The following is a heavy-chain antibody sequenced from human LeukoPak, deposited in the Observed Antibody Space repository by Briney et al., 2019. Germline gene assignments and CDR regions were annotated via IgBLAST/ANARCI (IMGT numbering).Heavy chain of an antibody. D-gene: IGHD6-13*01. CDR2: IYDSGST. CDR3: ARHRGEGSSWYQSYFDY. J-gene: IGHJ4*02. Sequence: SGTLSLTCAVSGGSISSGNWWNWVRQPPGKGLEWIGQIYDSGSTNYNPSLKSRVTISVDTSKNQFSLKLSSVTAADTAVYYCARHRGEGSSWYQSYFDYWGQGTLVTVSS. CDR1: GGSISSGNW. V-gene: IGHV4-4*02.